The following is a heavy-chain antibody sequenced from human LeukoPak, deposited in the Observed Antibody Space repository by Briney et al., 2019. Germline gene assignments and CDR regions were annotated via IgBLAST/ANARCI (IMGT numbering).Heavy chain of an antibody. CDR3: AKDRLIWFGELLRYYYYGMDV. Sequence: GGSLRLSCAASGFTFSSYGMHWVRQAPGKGLEWVAVISYDGSNKYYADSVKGRFTISRENSKNTLYLQMNSLRAEDTAVYYCAKDRLIWFGELLRYYYYGMDVWGQGTTVTVSS. V-gene: IGHV3-30*18. CDR1: GFTFSSYG. J-gene: IGHJ6*02. D-gene: IGHD3-10*01. CDR2: ISYDGSNK.